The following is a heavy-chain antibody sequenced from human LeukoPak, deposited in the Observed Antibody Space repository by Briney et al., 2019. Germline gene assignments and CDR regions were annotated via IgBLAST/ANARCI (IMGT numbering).Heavy chain of an antibody. Sequence: ASVKVSCTTSGYPFNNFGVNWVRQAPGQGLEWMGWISGHNGDTRYAQRFQGRVTLTTDTSASTAYMELWSLTSDGTAVYYCARGSGHIVVVSALPDFWGQGTLVTVSS. V-gene: IGHV1-18*01. CDR1: GYPFNNFG. J-gene: IGHJ4*02. CDR3: ARGSGHIVVVSALPDF. D-gene: IGHD2-21*01. CDR2: ISGHNGDT.